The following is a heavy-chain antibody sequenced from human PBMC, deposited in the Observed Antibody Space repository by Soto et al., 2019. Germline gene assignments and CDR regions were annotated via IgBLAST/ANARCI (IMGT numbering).Heavy chain of an antibody. CDR3: ARVADIVVVPAAMNYFDY. Sequence: GGSLRLSCAASGFTFSSYSMNWVRQAPGKGLEWVSSISSSSSYIYYADSVKGRFTISRDNAKNSLYLQMNSLRAEDTAVYYCARVADIVVVPAAMNYFDYWGQGTLVTVSS. CDR1: GFTFSSYS. CDR2: ISSSSSYI. D-gene: IGHD2-2*01. V-gene: IGHV3-21*01. J-gene: IGHJ4*02.